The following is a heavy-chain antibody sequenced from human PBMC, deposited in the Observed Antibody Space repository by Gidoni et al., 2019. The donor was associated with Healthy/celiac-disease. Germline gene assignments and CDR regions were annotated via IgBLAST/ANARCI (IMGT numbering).Heavy chain of an antibody. CDR2: IYYSGST. V-gene: IGHV4-61*01. D-gene: IGHD2-15*01. CDR3: ARDRRGGYCSGGSCYQYWYFDL. CDR1: GGSVSSGSSS. J-gene: IGHJ2*01. Sequence: QVQLQESGPGLVKPSETLSLTCTVSGGSVSSGSSSWSWIRQPPGKGLGWVGYIYYSGSTNYNPALKSRVTISVDTSKNQFSLKLSSVTAADTAVYYCARDRRGGYCSGGSCYQYWYFDLWGRGTLVTVSS.